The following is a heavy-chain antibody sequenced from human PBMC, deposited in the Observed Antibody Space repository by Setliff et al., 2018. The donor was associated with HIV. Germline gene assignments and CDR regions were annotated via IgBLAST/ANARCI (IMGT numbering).Heavy chain of an antibody. V-gene: IGHV1-2*06. CDR1: GYTFTDYY. CDR3: AREGLQGSFEYYYYYMEV. CDR2: VIPNGGAT. J-gene: IGHJ6*03. Sequence: ASVKVSCKASGYTFTDYYIHWVRQAPGQGLEWMGRVIPNGGATIYAQKFQGRITMTSDTSISTAYMELSRLRSDDTAVYYCAREGLQGSFEYYYYYMEVWGKGTTVTVTS. D-gene: IGHD2-15*01.